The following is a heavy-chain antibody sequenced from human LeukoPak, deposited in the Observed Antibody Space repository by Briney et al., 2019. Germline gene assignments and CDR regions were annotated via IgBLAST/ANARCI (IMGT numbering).Heavy chain of an antibody. CDR1: GYTFTGYY. J-gene: IGHJ4*02. V-gene: IGHV1-2*02. D-gene: IGHD5-18*01. Sequence: WASVKVSCKASGYTFTGYYMHWVRQAPGQGLEWMGWINPNSGGTNYAQKFQGRVTMTRDTSIRTAYMELSRLRSDDTAVYYCARAHERHLWSSGVDYWGQGTLVTVSP. CDR3: ARAHERHLWSSGVDY. CDR2: INPNSGGT.